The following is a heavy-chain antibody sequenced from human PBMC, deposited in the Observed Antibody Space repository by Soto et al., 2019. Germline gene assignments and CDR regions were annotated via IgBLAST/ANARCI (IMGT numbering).Heavy chain of an antibody. CDR2: IYYSGST. CDR3: AGQYYDFWSGSFYYGMDV. V-gene: IGHV4-59*01. D-gene: IGHD3-3*01. J-gene: IGHJ6*02. Sequence: SETLSLTCTVSGGYISSYYWSCIRQPPGKRLEWIGYIYYSGSTNYNPSLKSRVTISVDTSKNQFSLKLSSVTAADTAVYYCAGQYYDFWSGSFYYGMDVWGQGTTVTVSS. CDR1: GGYISSYY.